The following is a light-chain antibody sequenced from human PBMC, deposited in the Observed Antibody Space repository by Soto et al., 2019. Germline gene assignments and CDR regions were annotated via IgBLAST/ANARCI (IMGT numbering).Light chain of an antibody. V-gene: IGLV1-51*01. CDR1: RSNIGSDF. CDR3: GTWDASLSALV. Sequence: QTVVTQPPSVSAAPGQKVTISCSGSRSNIGSDFVSWYQQVPGTAPKLLIYDNYKRPSGIPDRFSGSKSGTSATLGITGLQTGDEADYYCGTWDASLSALVFGGGIKLTVL. CDR2: DNY. J-gene: IGLJ2*01.